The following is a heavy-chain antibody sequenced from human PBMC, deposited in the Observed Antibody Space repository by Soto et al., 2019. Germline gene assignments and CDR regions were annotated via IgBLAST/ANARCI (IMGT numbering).Heavy chain of an antibody. V-gene: IGHV3-53*01. D-gene: IGHD6-6*01. CDR2: IYRDGST. CDR3: ASGRAVRPLYYYGMDV. CDR1: GFIVSTNY. Sequence: VESGGGLIQPGGSLRLSCAASGFIVSTNYMNCVRQAPGKGLEGVSVIYRDGSTYYADSVMGRFTISRDNSKKTLYLQMNSLRVEDTAVYYCASGRAVRPLYYYGMDVWGQGTTVTVSS. J-gene: IGHJ6*02.